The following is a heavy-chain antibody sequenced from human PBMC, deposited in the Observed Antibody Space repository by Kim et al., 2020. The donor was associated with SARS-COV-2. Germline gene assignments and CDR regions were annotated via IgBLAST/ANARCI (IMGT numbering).Heavy chain of an antibody. Sequence: ASVKVSCKASGYTFTSYDINWVRQATGQGLEWMGWMNPNSGNTSYAQKFQGRVTMTRNTSISTAYMELSSLRSEDTAVYYCARYYYDSSGYSGPDYWGQGTLVTVSS. CDR1: GYTFTSYD. CDR2: MNPNSGNT. J-gene: IGHJ4*02. CDR3: ARYYYDSSGYSGPDY. D-gene: IGHD3-22*01. V-gene: IGHV1-8*01.